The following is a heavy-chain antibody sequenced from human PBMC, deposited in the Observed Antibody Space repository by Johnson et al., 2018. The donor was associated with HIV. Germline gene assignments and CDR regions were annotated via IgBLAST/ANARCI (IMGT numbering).Heavy chain of an antibody. CDR2: ISYDGSKI. Sequence: QVQLVESGGGVVQPGRTLRLSCAASGFPFSNFAMHWVRQAPGKGLEWVAIISYDGSKIFSAASVKGRFPISRDNSRSTVYLHMINLRADDTALYYCAREISRYYYDYAAFDLWGQGTTATVS. CDR1: GFPFSNFA. CDR3: AREISRYYYDYAAFDL. V-gene: IGHV3-30*04. J-gene: IGHJ3*01. D-gene: IGHD3-22*01.